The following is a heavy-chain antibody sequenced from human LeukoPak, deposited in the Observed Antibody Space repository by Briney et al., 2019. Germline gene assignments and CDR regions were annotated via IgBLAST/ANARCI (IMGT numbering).Heavy chain of an antibody. CDR2: IIPIFGTA. J-gene: IGHJ6*03. D-gene: IGHD6-13*01. CDR3: ARAAAAGTIPYYYYMDV. CDR1: GGTFSSYA. Sequence: SVKVSCKASGGTFSSYAISWVRQAPGQGLEWMGGIIPIFGTANYAQKFQGRVTITADESTSTAYMELSSLRSEDTAVYYCARAAAAGTIPYYYYMDVWGKGTTVTVSS. V-gene: IGHV1-69*13.